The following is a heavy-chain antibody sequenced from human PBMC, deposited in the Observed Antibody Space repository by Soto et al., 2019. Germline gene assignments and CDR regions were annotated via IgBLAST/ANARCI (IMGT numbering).Heavy chain of an antibody. V-gene: IGHV3-48*01. CDR3: AVAKFDH. Sequence: LRLSCAASGFTFSSYSMNWVRQAPGKGLEWVSYITSSSDTIFYADSVKGRFTISRDNAKNSLYLQMNSLRAEDTAVYYCAVAKFDHWGRGTLVTVSS. J-gene: IGHJ4*02. CDR2: ITSSSDTI. CDR1: GFTFSSYS.